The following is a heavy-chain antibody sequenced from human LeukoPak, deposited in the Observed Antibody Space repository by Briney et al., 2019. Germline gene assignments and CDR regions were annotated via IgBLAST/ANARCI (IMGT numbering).Heavy chain of an antibody. Sequence: GGSLKLSCAASGFDFSGSAMHWVRQASGKGLEWVGRIRSKANSYATAYDASVKGRFTISRDDSKNTAYLQMNSLKTEDTALYYCARGSGSGWPLDRWGQGTLVTVSS. D-gene: IGHD6-19*01. CDR2: IRSKANSYAT. CDR1: GFDFSGSA. V-gene: IGHV3-73*01. J-gene: IGHJ5*02. CDR3: ARGSGSGWPLDR.